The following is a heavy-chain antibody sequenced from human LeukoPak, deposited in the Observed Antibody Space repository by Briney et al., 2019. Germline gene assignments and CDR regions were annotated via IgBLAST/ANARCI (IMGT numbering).Heavy chain of an antibody. CDR1: GYTFTGYW. CDR3: ARQPGLRSLDY. CDR2: IYPGDSGT. V-gene: IGHV5-51*01. D-gene: IGHD3-16*01. Sequence: GESLKISCKGSGYTFTGYWIAWVRQMPGKGLELMGIIYPGDSGTIYSPSFQGHVTISADKSISTAYLQWSSLKASDTAIYYCARQPGLRSLDYWGQGTLVTVSS. J-gene: IGHJ4*02.